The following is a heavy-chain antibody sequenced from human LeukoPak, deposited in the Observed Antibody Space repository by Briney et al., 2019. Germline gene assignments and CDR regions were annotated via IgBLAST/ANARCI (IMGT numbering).Heavy chain of an antibody. CDR1: GYSFSGYY. V-gene: IGHV1-2*02. J-gene: IGHJ3*01. CDR2: INPNSDGT. D-gene: IGHD3-22*01. CDR3: ARGRFNYFDSNGHDAFDL. Sequence: GASVKVSCKASGYSFSGYYMHWVRQAPGQGLEWMGWINPNSDGTNYAQKFQGRVNMARDMSISTAYMELSRLISDDTAVYYCARGRFNYFDSNGHDAFDLWGQGTMVTVSS.